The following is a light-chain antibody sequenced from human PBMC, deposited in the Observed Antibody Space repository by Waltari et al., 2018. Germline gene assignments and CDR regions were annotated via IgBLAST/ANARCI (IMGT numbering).Light chain of an antibody. CDR3: CSYAGGSTFV. V-gene: IGLV2-23*03. J-gene: IGLJ1*01. Sequence: QSALPQPASVSGSPGQSITVSCTGTISAVGGDNLVTWCQQHPNKAPNLIIYEGVKRPLGVSNRFSGSKSGNTASLTISGLQAEDEADYYCCSYAGGSTFVFGTGTEVTVL. CDR1: ISAVGGDNL. CDR2: EGV.